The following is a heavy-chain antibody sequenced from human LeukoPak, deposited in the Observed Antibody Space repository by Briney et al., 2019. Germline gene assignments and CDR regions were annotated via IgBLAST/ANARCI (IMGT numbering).Heavy chain of an antibody. CDR2: ISDSGDYT. CDR3: AKDTSIGKYCTNGVCSPFDY. J-gene: IGHJ4*02. V-gene: IGHV3-23*01. CDR1: GFTFSSYT. D-gene: IGHD2-8*01. Sequence: GGSLTLSCAGSGFTFSSYTMSWVRQAPGQGLEWVSVISDSGDYTSYADSVRGRFTISRDNSRNTLYLQMISLRPEDTAVYYCAKDTSIGKYCTNGVCSPFDYWGQGTLVTVSS.